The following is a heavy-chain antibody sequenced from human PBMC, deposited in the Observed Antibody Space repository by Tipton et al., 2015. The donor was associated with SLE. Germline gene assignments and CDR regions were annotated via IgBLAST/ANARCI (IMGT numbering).Heavy chain of an antibody. CDR1: GGSISSSSYY. CDR3: ARGVMTEWYFDL. D-gene: IGHD3-16*01. CDR2: IYYSGST. V-gene: IGHV4-39*01. Sequence: TLSLTCTVSGGSISSSSYYWGWIRPPPGKGLEWIGSIYYSGSTYYNPSLKSRVTISVDTSKNQFSLKLSSVTAADTAVYYCARGVMTEWYFDLWGRGTLVTVSS. J-gene: IGHJ2*01.